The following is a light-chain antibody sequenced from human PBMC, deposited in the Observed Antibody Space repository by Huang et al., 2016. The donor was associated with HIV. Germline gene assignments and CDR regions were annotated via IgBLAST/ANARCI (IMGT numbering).Light chain of an antibody. CDR1: QSVLYKSDKRNY. Sequence: IVMTQSPEYLSVSLGERATINCKSSQSVLYKSDKRNYVAWYQEKPGQSPKVLIYWGYTRQSGVPDRLRGSGSGTNFTLTIDSFQAEDVALYYCQQYFSTPTFGLGTKLEI. CDR3: QQYFSTPT. CDR2: WGY. V-gene: IGKV4-1*01. J-gene: IGKJ2*01.